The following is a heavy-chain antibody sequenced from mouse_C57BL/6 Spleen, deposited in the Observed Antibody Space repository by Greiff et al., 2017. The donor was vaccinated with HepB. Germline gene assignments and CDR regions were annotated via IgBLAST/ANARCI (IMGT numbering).Heavy chain of an antibody. V-gene: IGHV1-22*01. CDR2: INPNNGGT. CDR3: ARAEGYDDGTGFAY. D-gene: IGHD2-2*01. CDR1: GYTFTDYN. Sequence: EVQLQQSGPELVKPGASVKMSCKASGYTFTDYNMHWVKQSPGKSLEWIGYINPNNGGTSYNQKFKGKATLTVNNSSSTAYMELSSLTSEESAVYYCARAEGYDDGTGFAYWGQGTLVTVSA. J-gene: IGHJ3*01.